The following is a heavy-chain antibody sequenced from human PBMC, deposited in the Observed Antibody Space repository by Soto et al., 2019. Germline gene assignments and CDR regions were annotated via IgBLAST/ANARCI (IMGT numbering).Heavy chain of an antibody. CDR3: AGGPYYFGLDV. Sequence: QVQLQESGPGLVKPSETLSLTCTASGGSINTYYWNWIRQSPGKGLEWIGYIYYTGNPKYNPSLESRVTISVDTSKKQFFLKLNSVTPADTAVYYCAGGPYYFGLDVWGQGTTVTVSS. V-gene: IGHV4-59*01. D-gene: IGHD3-10*01. CDR2: IYYTGNP. CDR1: GGSINTYY. J-gene: IGHJ6*02.